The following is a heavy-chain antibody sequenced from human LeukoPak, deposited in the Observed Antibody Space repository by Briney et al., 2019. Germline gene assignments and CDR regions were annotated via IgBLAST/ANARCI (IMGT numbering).Heavy chain of an antibody. D-gene: IGHD4-23*01. CDR3: ARVMTTVVTRGWLDY. Sequence: GGSLRLSCAASGFTFSSYAMHWVRQAPGKGLEWVAVISYDGSNKYYADSVKGRFTISRDNSKNTLYLQMNSLRAEDTAVYYCARVMTTVVTRGWLDYWGQGTLVTVSS. CDR2: ISYDGSNK. J-gene: IGHJ4*02. CDR1: GFTFSSYA. V-gene: IGHV3-30-3*01.